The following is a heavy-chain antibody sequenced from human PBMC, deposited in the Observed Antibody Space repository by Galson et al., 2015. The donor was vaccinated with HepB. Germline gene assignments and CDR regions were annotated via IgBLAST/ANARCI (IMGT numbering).Heavy chain of an antibody. V-gene: IGHV3-30*18. J-gene: IGHJ6*02. CDR3: AKDRGGAYSSGWPNYYGMDV. CDR2: ISYDGSNK. CDR1: GFTFSSYG. Sequence: SLRLSCAASGFTFSSYGMHWVRQAPGKGLEWVAVISYDGSNKYYADSVKGRFTISRDNSKNTLYLQMNSLRAEDTAVYYCAKDRGGAYSSGWPNYYGMDVWGQGTTVTVSS. D-gene: IGHD6-19*01.